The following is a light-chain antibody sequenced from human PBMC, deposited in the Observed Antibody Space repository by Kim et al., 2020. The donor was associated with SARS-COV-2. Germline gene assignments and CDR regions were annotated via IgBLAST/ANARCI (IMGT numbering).Light chain of an antibody. CDR3: QQRSQWPLT. V-gene: IGKV3-11*01. CDR2: DTF. Sequence: SLSPGQRAPLSCMASQSVATLLAWYQQKPGQPPSLLIYDTFNRATGIPARFSGSGSGTDFTLTISSLEPEDFAVYYCQQRSQWPLTFGGGTKLEI. J-gene: IGKJ4*01. CDR1: QSVATL.